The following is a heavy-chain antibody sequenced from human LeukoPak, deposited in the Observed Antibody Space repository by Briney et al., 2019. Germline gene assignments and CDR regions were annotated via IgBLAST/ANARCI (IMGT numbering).Heavy chain of an antibody. CDR3: ARRSVVGARTYYFDY. D-gene: IGHD2-15*01. Sequence: SETLSLTCTVSGGSISSYHWNWIRQSPGKGLEWIGYVYHSGGTNYNPSLKSRVTISLDTSKNQFSVKLNSVTAADTAVYYCARRSVVGARTYYFDYWGQGTLVTVSS. J-gene: IGHJ4*02. V-gene: IGHV4-59*01. CDR1: GGSISSYH. CDR2: VYHSGGT.